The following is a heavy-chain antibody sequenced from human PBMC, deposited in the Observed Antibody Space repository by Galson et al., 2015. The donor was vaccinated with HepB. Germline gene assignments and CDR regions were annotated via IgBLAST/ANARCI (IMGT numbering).Heavy chain of an antibody. CDR3: VRDNMGRIAAAVPNWFDP. D-gene: IGHD6-13*01. CDR2: IIPTFGIA. V-gene: IGHV1-69*13. J-gene: IGHJ5*02. CDR1: GGTFSSYG. Sequence: SVKVSCKASGGTFSSYGISWVRQAPGQGLEWMGGIIPTFGIAHYAQKFQGRVTITADESTSTAYMELSSLRSEDTAVYYCVRDNMGRIAAAVPNWFDPWGQGTLVTVSS.